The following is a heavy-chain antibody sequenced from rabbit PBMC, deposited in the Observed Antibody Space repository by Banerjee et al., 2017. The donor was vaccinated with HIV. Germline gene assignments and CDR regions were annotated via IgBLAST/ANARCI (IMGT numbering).Heavy chain of an antibody. CDR3: ARDVPGPTYAFDL. CDR2: ISYSGSA. Sequence: QEQLVESGGGLVQPGGSLKLSCQASGFDFSSYGVSWVRQAPGKGLEYIGYISYSGSAYYASWVNGRFTISRDNAQNTVDLQMNSLTAADTATYFCARDVPGPTYAFDLWGPGTLVTVS. V-gene: IGHV1S36*01. CDR1: GFDFSSYG. D-gene: IGHD6-1*01. J-gene: IGHJ4*01.